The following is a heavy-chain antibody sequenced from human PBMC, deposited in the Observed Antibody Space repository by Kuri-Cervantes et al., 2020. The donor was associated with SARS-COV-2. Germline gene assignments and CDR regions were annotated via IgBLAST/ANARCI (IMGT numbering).Heavy chain of an antibody. CDR2: IRYDGSNK. Sequence: GGSLRLSCAASGFTFSSYAMSWVRQAPGKGLEWVAFIRYDGSNKYYADSVKGRFTISRDNSKNTLYLQMNSLRAEDTAVYYCAKDLESQQLVRGLVYYYYYMDVWGKGTTVTVSS. CDR3: AKDLESQQLVRGLVYYYYYMDV. CDR1: GFTFSSYA. J-gene: IGHJ6*03. V-gene: IGHV3-30*02. D-gene: IGHD6-13*01.